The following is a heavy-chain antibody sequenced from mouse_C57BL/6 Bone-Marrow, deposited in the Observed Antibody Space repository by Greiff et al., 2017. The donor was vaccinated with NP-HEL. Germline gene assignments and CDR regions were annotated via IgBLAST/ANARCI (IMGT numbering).Heavy chain of an antibody. CDR2: IDPSDSYT. Sequence: QVQLQQPGAELVMPGASVKLSCKASGYTFTSYWMHWVKQRPGQGLEWIGEIDPSDSYTNYNQKFKGKSTLTVDKSSSTAYMQLSSLTSEDSAVYYCARSAVTTVVANWYFDVWGTGTTVTVSS. V-gene: IGHV1-69*01. CDR3: ARSAVTTVVANWYFDV. D-gene: IGHD1-1*01. CDR1: GYTFTSYW. J-gene: IGHJ1*03.